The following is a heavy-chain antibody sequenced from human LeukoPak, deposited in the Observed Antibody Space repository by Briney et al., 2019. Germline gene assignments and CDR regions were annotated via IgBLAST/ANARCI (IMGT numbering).Heavy chain of an antibody. CDR3: ARGVDEAKVGY. CDR2: IHPSGST. J-gene: IGHJ4*02. CDR1: GGSFSDYY. V-gene: IGHV4-34*01. Sequence: SDTLSLTCAVYGGSFSDYYWNWIRQPPGKGLEWIGEIHPSGSTTYNLSLQSRVTISVDTSQNQLSLKLSSVTAADTAVYYCARGVDEAKVGYWGQGTLVTVSS.